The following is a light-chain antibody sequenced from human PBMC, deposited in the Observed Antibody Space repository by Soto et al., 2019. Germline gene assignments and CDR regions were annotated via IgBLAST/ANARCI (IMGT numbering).Light chain of an antibody. J-gene: IGKJ5*01. CDR3: QQLNSYPMIT. V-gene: IGKV1-5*03. CDR1: QSISSW. Sequence: DIQMTQSPSTLSASLLDRVTITCXSSQSISSWLAWYQQKPGKAPKLLIYKASSLESGVPSRFSGSGSGTEFTLTISSLQPEDFATYYCQQLNSYPMITFGQGTRLEIK. CDR2: KAS.